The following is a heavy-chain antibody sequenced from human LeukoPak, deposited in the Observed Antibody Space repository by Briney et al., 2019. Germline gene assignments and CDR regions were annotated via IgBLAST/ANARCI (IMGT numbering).Heavy chain of an antibody. J-gene: IGHJ4*02. Sequence: GGSLRLSCAASGFTFTRFNMNWVRQAPGKGLEWVSYISTSGRTMYYADSLKGRFTISRDNAKNSLYLQMNSLRAEDTAVYYCARTSSFDYWGQGTLVAVSS. CDR2: ISTSGRTM. V-gene: IGHV3-48*03. CDR1: GFTFTRFN. CDR3: ARTSSFDY.